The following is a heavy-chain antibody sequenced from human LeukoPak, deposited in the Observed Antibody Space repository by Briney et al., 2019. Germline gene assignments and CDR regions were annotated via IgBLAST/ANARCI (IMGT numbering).Heavy chain of an antibody. CDR1: GFTFSNYA. V-gene: IGHV3-23*01. Sequence: PGGSLRLSCAASGFTFSNYAMSWVRQAPGKGLEWVSAISDSGRSTYYADSVKGRFTISRDNSKNTLYLQMNSLRAEETAVYYCASDRMVYTYWGQGTLVTVSS. CDR2: ISDSGRST. D-gene: IGHD3-10*01. CDR3: ASDRMVYTY. J-gene: IGHJ4*02.